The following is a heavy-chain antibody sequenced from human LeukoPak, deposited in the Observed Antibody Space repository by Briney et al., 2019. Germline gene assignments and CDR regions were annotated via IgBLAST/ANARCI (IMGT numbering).Heavy chain of an antibody. D-gene: IGHD6-6*01. CDR1: GGSFSGYY. CDR3: ARRVRKQLVLAFDI. Sequence: SETLSLTCAVYGGSFSGYYWSWIRQPPGKGLEWIGEINHSGSTNYNPSLKSRVTISVDTSKNQFSLKLSSVTAADTAVYYCARRVRKQLVLAFDIWGQGTMVTVSS. J-gene: IGHJ3*02. CDR2: INHSGST. V-gene: IGHV4-34*01.